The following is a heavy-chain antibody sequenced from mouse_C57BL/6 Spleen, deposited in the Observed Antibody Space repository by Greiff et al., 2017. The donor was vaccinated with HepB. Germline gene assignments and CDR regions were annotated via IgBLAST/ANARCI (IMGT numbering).Heavy chain of an antibody. J-gene: IGHJ2*01. Sequence: QVQLQQPGAELVMPGASVKLSCKASGYTFTSYWMHWVKQRPGQGLEWIGEIDPSDSYTNYNQKFKGKSTLTVDKSSSTAYMQLSSLTSEDSAVYYCARTYRIQGYFDYWGQGTTLTVSS. D-gene: IGHD5-1*01. CDR1: GYTFTSYW. V-gene: IGHV1-69*01. CDR3: ARTYRIQGYFDY. CDR2: IDPSDSYT.